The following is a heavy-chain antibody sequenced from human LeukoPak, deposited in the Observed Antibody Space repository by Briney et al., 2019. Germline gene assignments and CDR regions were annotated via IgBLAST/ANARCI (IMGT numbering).Heavy chain of an antibody. Sequence: SETLSLTCAVYGGSFSGYYWVWIRQPPGKGLEWIGSISYVGSTYYNPSLKSRVTISVDTSKNQFSLKLSSVAAADTAPYYCARLVAAAGTGVGRYNWFDPWGQGTLVTVSS. J-gene: IGHJ5*02. D-gene: IGHD6-13*01. V-gene: IGHV4-39*01. CDR1: GGSFSGYY. CDR3: ARLVAAAGTGVGRYNWFDP. CDR2: ISYVGST.